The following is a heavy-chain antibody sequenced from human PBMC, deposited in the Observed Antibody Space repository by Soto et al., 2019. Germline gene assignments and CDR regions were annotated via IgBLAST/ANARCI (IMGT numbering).Heavy chain of an antibody. Sequence: SVKVSCKASGGTFSSYTISWVRQAPGQGLEWMGRIIPILGIANYAQKFQGRVTITADKSTSTAYMELSSLRSEDTAVYYCARRDSSGWYYFDYWGQGTLVTVSS. CDR1: GGTFSSYT. CDR2: IIPILGIA. CDR3: ARRDSSGWYYFDY. V-gene: IGHV1-69*02. J-gene: IGHJ4*02. D-gene: IGHD6-19*01.